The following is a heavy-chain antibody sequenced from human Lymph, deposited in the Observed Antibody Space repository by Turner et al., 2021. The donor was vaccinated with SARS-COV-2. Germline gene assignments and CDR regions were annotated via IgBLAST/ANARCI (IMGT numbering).Heavy chain of an antibody. CDR2: ISYDGSNK. CDR3: AKEGEWEFYGGGLDV. CDR1: GFPFSTYG. D-gene: IGHD1-26*01. V-gene: IGHV3-30*18. J-gene: IGHJ6*02. Sequence: QVQLVESGGGVVQPGRSLRLSCAASGFPFSTYGLHWVRQAPGKGLEWVAVISYDGSNKYYAGSVKGRFTISRDNSKNTLHLQMNSLRAEDTAVYYCAKEGEWEFYGGGLDVWGQGTTVTVSS.